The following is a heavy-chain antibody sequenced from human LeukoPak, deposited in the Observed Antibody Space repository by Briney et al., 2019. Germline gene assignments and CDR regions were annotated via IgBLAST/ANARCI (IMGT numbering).Heavy chain of an antibody. V-gene: IGHV4-4*02. CDR2: IYHSGSI. Sequence: SETLSLTCAVSGGSISSSNWWSWVRQPPGKGLEWIGEIYHSGSINYNPSLKSRVTISVDKSKNQFSLKLSSVTAADTAVYYCARDHHGDYYFDYWGQGTLVTVSS. CDR3: ARDHHGDYYFDY. J-gene: IGHJ4*02. D-gene: IGHD4-17*01. CDR1: GGSISSSNW.